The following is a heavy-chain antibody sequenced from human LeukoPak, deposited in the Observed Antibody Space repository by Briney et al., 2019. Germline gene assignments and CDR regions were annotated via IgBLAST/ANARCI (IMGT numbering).Heavy chain of an antibody. J-gene: IGHJ4*02. CDR1: GFTFANYA. V-gene: IGHV3-23*01. Sequence: GGSLRLSCAASGFTFANYAMNWVRQAPGKGLKWVSGISGSGDNTYYADSVKGRFTISRDNFKNMVFLQMNSLRAEDTAVYYCAKDRSAVPAASNYWGQGTLVTVSS. CDR3: AKDRSAVPAASNY. D-gene: IGHD2-2*01. CDR2: ISGSGDNT.